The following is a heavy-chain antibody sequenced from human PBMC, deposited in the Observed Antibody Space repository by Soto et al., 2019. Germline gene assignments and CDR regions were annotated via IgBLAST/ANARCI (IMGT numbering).Heavy chain of an antibody. V-gene: IGHV3-66*01. CDR1: GFTVRSNY. Sequence: EVQLVEVGGGLVQPGGSLRLSCAVSGFTVRSNYMTWVRHSPGKGLEWVSVVSSGGDTYYPESMKGRFTISRDTSQNTIYLQMNNERAEDTAKDYCAKVFERPWYGMDVWGQGTTVTVSS. CDR2: VSSGGDT. CDR3: AKVFERPWYGMDV. J-gene: IGHJ6*02.